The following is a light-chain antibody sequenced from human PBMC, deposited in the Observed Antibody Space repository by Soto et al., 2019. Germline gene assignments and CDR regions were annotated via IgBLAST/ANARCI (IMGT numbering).Light chain of an antibody. CDR3: QHYHTSRT. Sequence: DIQMTQSPSTLSASVGDRVTITGRASQSISRWLAWYQQKPGKAPNLLIHDGFSLESGVPSRFRGSGSGTEFTLTLISLQPDAFATYSCQHYHTSRTFRQGNRVDI. V-gene: IGKV1-5*01. CDR2: DGF. J-gene: IGKJ1*01. CDR1: QSISRW.